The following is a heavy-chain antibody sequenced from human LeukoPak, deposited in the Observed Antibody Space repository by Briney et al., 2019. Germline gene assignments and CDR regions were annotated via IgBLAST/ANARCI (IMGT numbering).Heavy chain of an antibody. CDR1: GYTFTNYA. CDR3: ASLGIVANEDWFDP. J-gene: IGHJ5*02. CDR2: INAGYGNT. V-gene: IGHV1-3*01. Sequence: GASVKVSCKTSGYTFTNYAIHWVRQAPGQRLEWMGWINAGYGNTKYSQKFQGRVTLTSDTSANTAYMDLSSLKSEDTAVYYCASLGIVANEDWFDPWGQGTLVTVSS. D-gene: IGHD5-12*01.